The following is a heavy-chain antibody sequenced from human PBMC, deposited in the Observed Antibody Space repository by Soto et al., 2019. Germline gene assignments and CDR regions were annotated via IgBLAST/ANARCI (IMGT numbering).Heavy chain of an antibody. CDR1: GFTFSSYA. Sequence: GGSLRLSCAASGFTFSSYAMHWVRQAPGKGLEWVAVISYDGSNKYYADSVKGRFTISRDNSKNTLYLQMNSLRAEDTAVYYCARVLGIWSGYYTVLKNYYYYYGMDVWGQGTTVTVSS. J-gene: IGHJ6*02. CDR3: ARVLGIWSGYYTVLKNYYYYYGMDV. V-gene: IGHV3-30-3*01. D-gene: IGHD3-3*01. CDR2: ISYDGSNK.